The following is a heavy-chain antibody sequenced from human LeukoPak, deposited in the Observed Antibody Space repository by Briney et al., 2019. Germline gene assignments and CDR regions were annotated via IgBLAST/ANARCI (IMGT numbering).Heavy chain of an antibody. CDR1: GGSISSGSYY. V-gene: IGHV4-61*02. D-gene: IGHD6-6*01. CDR2: IYTSGST. CDR3: ARIEYSSSSGAFDI. J-gene: IGHJ3*02. Sequence: SQTLSLTCTVSGGSISSGSYYWSWIRQPAGKGLEWIGRIYTSGSTNYNPSLKSRVTISVDTSKNQFSLKLSSVTAADTAVYYCARIEYSSSSGAFDIWGQGTMVTVSS.